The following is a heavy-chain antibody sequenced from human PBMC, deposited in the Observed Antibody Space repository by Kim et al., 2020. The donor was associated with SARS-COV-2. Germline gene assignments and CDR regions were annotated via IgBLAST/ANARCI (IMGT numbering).Heavy chain of an antibody. Sequence: YAQGFTGRFVFSLDTSVSTAYLQISSLKAEDTAVYYCAREKRMATTTIDYWGQGTLVTVSS. V-gene: IGHV7-4-1*02. D-gene: IGHD1-1*01. CDR3: AREKRMATTTIDY. J-gene: IGHJ4*02.